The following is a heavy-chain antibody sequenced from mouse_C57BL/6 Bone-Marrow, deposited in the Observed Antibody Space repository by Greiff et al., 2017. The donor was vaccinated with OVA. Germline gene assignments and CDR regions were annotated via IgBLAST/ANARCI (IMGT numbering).Heavy chain of an antibody. D-gene: IGHD1-1*01. CDR1: GYTFTSYW. Sequence: VQLHQPGAELVMPGASVKLSCKASGYTFTSYWMHWVKQRPGQGLEWIGEIDPSDSYTNYNQKFKGKSTLTVDKSSSTAYMQLSSLTSGDSAVYYCSTLLYYGSSPYYFDYWGQGTTLTVSS. CDR2: IDPSDSYT. CDR3: STLLYYGSSPYYFDY. J-gene: IGHJ2*01. V-gene: IGHV1-69*01.